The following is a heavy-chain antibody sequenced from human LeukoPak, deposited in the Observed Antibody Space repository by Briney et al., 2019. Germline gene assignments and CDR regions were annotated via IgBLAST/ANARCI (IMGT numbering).Heavy chain of an antibody. J-gene: IGHJ3*02. CDR1: GGSFSGSY. CDR2: INHSGST. V-gene: IGHV4-34*01. CDR3: ARHVRYSSGWYGNAFDI. Sequence: NPSETLSLTCAAYGGSFSGSYWSWVRQPPGKGLEWIGEINHSGSTNYNPSLKSRVIISLDTSKNQFSLKLSSVTAADTAVYYCARHVRYSSGWYGNAFDIWGQGTMVTVSS. D-gene: IGHD6-19*01.